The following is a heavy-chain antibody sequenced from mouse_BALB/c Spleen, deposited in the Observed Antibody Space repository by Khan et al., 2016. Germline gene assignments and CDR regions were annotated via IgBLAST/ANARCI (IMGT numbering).Heavy chain of an antibody. CDR1: GYTFTSYW. J-gene: IGHJ3*01. CDR2: IYPSDIYT. V-gene: IGHV1-69*02. D-gene: IGHD2-4*01. Sequence: QLQLQQSGAELVRPGASVKLSCKASGYTFTSYWINWMKQRPGQGLEWIGNIYPSDIYTNYNQKIKDKATSTVDKSSRTAYMQLSSPTSEDSAIYYCTRGESTMIRGFAYWGQGTLVTVSA. CDR3: TRGESTMIRGFAY.